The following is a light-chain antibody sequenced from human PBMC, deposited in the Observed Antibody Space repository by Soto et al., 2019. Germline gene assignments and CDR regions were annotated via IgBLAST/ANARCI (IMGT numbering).Light chain of an antibody. J-gene: IGLJ2*01. CDR1: SSDVGGYNY. Sequence: QYVLTQPASVSGSPGQSITISCTGTSSDVGGYNYVSWYQQHPGKAPKLMIYDVSNRPSGVSNRFSGSKSGNTASLTICGLYAENEGDYYCSSYTSSSTYLVFGGGTKLTVL. CDR3: SSYTSSSTYLV. V-gene: IGLV2-14*01. CDR2: DVS.